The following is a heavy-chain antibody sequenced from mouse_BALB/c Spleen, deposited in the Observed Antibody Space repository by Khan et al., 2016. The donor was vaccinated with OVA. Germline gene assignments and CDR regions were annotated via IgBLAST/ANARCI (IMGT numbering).Heavy chain of an antibody. V-gene: IGHV9-4*02. J-gene: IGHJ1*01. CDR2: INTHSGVP. CDR1: GYTFTTAG. Sequence: QVQLQQSGPELKKPGETVRISCKASGYTFTTAGMQWVQKMPGKGLKWIGWINTHSGVPKYAEDFKGRFAFSLETSASTAYLQINNLKNEDTATYFCARSYRYYWYFDVWGAGTTVTVSS. CDR3: ARSYRYYWYFDV. D-gene: IGHD2-14*01.